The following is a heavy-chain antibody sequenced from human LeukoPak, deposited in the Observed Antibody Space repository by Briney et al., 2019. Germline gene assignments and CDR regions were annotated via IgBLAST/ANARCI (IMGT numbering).Heavy chain of an antibody. CDR2: INHSGST. CDR1: GDPITSTNYY. Sequence: SETLSLTCTVSGDPITSTNYYWSWIRQPPGKGLEWIGEINHSGSTNYNPPLKSRVTISVDTSKNQFSLKLSSVTAADTAVYYCARVLDARYYYGHAFDIWGQGTMVTVSS. CDR3: ARVLDARYYYGHAFDI. D-gene: IGHD3-10*01. J-gene: IGHJ3*02. V-gene: IGHV4-39*07.